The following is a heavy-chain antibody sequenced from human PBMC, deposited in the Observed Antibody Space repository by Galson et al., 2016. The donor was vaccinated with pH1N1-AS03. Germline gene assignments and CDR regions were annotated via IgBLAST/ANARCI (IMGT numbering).Heavy chain of an antibody. CDR1: GFSLAASGVG. Sequence: PALVKPPQTLTLTCAFSGFSLAASGVGVGWIRQLPGKALEWLALIYWDDDKLYNPSLKSRLTVTKDTSKNLVVLTLTDMDPVDTATYFCTRSRYYNTNLYYFDYWGQGTLVTVSS. CDR2: IYWDDDK. CDR3: TRSRYYNTNLYYFDY. V-gene: IGHV2-5*02. D-gene: IGHD2/OR15-2a*01. J-gene: IGHJ4*02.